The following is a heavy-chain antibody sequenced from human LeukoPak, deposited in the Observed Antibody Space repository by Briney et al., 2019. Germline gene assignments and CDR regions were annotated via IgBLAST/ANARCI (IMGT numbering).Heavy chain of an antibody. V-gene: IGHV3-23*01. J-gene: IGHJ4*02. CDR2: ISGSGGST. CDR3: AKDLMIVVVITYFDY. D-gene: IGHD3-22*01. CDR1: GFTFSSYA. Sequence: TGGSLRLSCAASGFTFSSYAMSWVRQAPGKGLEWVSAISGSGGSTYHADSVKGRFTISRDNSKNTLYLQMNSLRAEDTAVYYCAKDLMIVVVITYFDYWGQGTLVTVSS.